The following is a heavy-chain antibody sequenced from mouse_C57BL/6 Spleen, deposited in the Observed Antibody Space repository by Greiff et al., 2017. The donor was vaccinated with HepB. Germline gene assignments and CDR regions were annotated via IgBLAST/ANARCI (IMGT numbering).Heavy chain of an antibody. CDR2: IYPGSGST. D-gene: IGHD4-1*01. V-gene: IGHV1-55*01. Sequence: QVQLQQSGAELVKPGASVKMSCKASGYTFTSYWITWVKQRPGQGLEWIGDIYPGSGSTNYNEKFKSKATLTVDTSSSTAYMQLSSLTSEDSAVYYCARSGNWYFDGWGTGTTGTVSS. J-gene: IGHJ1*03. CDR3: ARSGNWYFDG. CDR1: GYTFTSYW.